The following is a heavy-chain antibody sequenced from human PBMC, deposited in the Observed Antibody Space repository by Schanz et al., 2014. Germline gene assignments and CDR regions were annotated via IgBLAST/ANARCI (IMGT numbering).Heavy chain of an antibody. CDR1: GYPFSNYG. J-gene: IGHJ3*02. CDR2: MSYNGNT. V-gene: IGHV1-18*01. D-gene: IGHD3-10*01. CDR3: ARVHIATYHYNSPGAFDI. Sequence: QVQMVQSGAEVKKPGASVKVSCKASGYPFSNYGISWLRQAPGQGFEWMAWMSYNGNTKYAQSLQGRVTVTRDTSTSTSYMELRSLTSDDTAVYYCARVHIATYHYNSPGAFDIWGQGTRVNGSS.